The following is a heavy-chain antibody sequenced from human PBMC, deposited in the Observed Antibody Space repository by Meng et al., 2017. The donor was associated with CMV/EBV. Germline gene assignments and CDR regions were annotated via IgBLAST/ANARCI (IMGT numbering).Heavy chain of an antibody. D-gene: IGHD2-2*01. CDR2: ISGSGGST. V-gene: IGHV3-23*01. CDR3: ASLSVPIIVVPAAMRPDY. Sequence: ETLSLTCAASGFTFSSYAMSWVRQAPGKGLEWVSAISGSGGSTYYADSVKGRFTISRDNSKNTLYLQMSSLRAEDTAVYYCASLSVPIIVVPAAMRPDYWGQGTLVTVSS. J-gene: IGHJ4*02. CDR1: GFTFSSYA.